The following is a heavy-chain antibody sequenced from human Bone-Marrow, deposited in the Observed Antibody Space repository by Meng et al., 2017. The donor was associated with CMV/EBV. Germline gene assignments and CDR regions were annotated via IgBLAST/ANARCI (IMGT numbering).Heavy chain of an antibody. D-gene: IGHD6-13*01. J-gene: IGHJ6*02. V-gene: IGHV1-8*03. CDR1: GYTFTSYD. Sequence: ASVKVSCKASGYTFTSYDINWVRQATGQGLEWMGWMNPNSGNTGYAQKFQGRVTITRNTSISTAYMELSSLRSEDTAVYYCARAAKYSSSWYLRTALNHYYGMDVWGQGTTVT. CDR2: MNPNSGNT. CDR3: ARAAKYSSSWYLRTALNHYYGMDV.